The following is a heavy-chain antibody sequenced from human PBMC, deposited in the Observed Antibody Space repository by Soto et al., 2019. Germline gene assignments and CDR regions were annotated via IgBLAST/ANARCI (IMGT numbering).Heavy chain of an antibody. D-gene: IGHD6-13*01. CDR1: GGSISSSSYY. V-gene: IGHV4-39*01. Sequence: QLQLQESGPGLVKPSETLSLTCTVSGGSISSSSYYWGCIRQPPGKGLEWIGSIYYSGSTYYNPSLKSRVTISVDTSNNQFSLKLISVTAADIAVYYCARHSVIAAADSCFDLWRQGSLFTVA. CDR3: ARHSVIAAADSCFDL. CDR2: IYYSGST. J-gene: IGHJ5*02.